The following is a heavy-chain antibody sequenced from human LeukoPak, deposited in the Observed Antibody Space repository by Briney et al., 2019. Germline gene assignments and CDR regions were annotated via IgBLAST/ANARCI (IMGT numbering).Heavy chain of an antibody. CDR2: IYYSGST. J-gene: IGHJ5*02. Sequence: SETLSLTCTVSGGSISSYYWSWIRQPPGKGLECIGYIYYSGSTNYNPSLKSRVTISVDTSKNQFSLKLSSVTAADTAVYYCARESLWFGDKSGNWFDPWGQGTLVTVSS. V-gene: IGHV4-59*01. CDR1: GGSISSYY. CDR3: ARESLWFGDKSGNWFDP. D-gene: IGHD3-10*01.